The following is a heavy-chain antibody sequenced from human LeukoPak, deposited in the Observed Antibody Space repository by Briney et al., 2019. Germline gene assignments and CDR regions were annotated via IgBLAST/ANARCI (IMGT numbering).Heavy chain of an antibody. CDR2: ISYDGSNK. Sequence: GRSLRLSCAASGFTFSRYSMHCVRQAPGKGLDWVAVISYDGSNKYYADSVKGRFTISRDNSKNTLDLQMNSLRAEDTAVFYCVRDRYGMDVWGQGATVTVSS. CDR1: GFTFSRYS. CDR3: VRDRYGMDV. J-gene: IGHJ6*02. V-gene: IGHV3-30-3*01.